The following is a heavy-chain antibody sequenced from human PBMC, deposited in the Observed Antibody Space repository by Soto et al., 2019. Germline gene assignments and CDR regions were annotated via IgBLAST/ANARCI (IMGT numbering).Heavy chain of an antibody. CDR2: IYSTGST. CDR3: ARGIVTTNFYFDY. V-gene: IGHV4-4*07. CDR1: GGSISSDY. Sequence: NPSETLSLTCTVSGGSISSDYWGWIRQPAGKGLEWIGRIYSTGSTNYNPSLKSRVTMSVDMSKNQFSLKLISVTAADTATYYCARGIVTTNFYFDYWGQGTLVTVSS. J-gene: IGHJ4*02. D-gene: IGHD5-12*01.